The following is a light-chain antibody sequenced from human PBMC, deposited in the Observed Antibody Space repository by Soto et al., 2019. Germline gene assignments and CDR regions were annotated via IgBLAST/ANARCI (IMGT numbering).Light chain of an antibody. Sequence: DIVMTQSPDSLAVSLGERATINCKSSQSVLYSSNNKNYLAWYQQKPGQPPKMVIYWASTRESGVPDRFSGSGSGTDFTLTISSLQAEDVAVYYCQQYYSTTPTFGQGTKLEIE. CDR1: QSVLYSSNNKNY. CDR2: WAS. CDR3: QQYYSTTPT. V-gene: IGKV4-1*01. J-gene: IGKJ2*01.